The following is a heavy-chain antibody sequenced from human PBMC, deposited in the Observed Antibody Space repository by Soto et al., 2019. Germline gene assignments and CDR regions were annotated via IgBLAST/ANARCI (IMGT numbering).Heavy chain of an antibody. CDR1: GYTFTSYG. CDR3: AGGDYYDSSGYYKPEYFDY. CDR2: ISAYNGNT. D-gene: IGHD3-22*01. V-gene: IGHV1-18*01. Sequence: ASVKVSCKASGYTFTSYGISWVRQAPGQGLEWMGWISAYNGNTNYAQKLQGRVTMTTDTSTSTAYMELRSLRSDDTAVYYCAGGDYYDSSGYYKPEYFDYRGQGTLVTVSS. J-gene: IGHJ4*02.